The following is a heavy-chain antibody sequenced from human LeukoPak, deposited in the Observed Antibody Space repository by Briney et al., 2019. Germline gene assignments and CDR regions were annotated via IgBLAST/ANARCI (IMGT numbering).Heavy chain of an antibody. CDR3: ARDNYYDSSGYYYDIDY. J-gene: IGHJ4*02. CDR2: INPSGGST. D-gene: IGHD3-22*01. V-gene: IGHV1-46*01. CDR1: GYTSTSYY. Sequence: ASVKVSCKASGYTSTSYYMHWVRQAPGQGLEWMGIINPSGGSTSYPQKFQGRVTMTRDTSTSTVYMELSSLRSEDTAVYYCARDNYYDSSGYYYDIDYWGQGTLVTVSS.